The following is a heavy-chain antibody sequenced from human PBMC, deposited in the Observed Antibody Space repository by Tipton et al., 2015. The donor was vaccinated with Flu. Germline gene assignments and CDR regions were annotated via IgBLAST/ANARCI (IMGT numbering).Heavy chain of an antibody. CDR2: IYFSGST. Sequence: TLSLTCSVSGGSISGHYWNWIRQPPGKGLEWIGYIYFSGSTEYNPSLRSRVTISLDTSKKHFSLNLSSVIAADTAMHYCARGSFGELLYFDYWGQGTLGIVSS. D-gene: IGHD1-26*01. CDR1: GGSISGHY. V-gene: IGHV4-59*11. J-gene: IGHJ4*02. CDR3: ARGSFGELLYFDY.